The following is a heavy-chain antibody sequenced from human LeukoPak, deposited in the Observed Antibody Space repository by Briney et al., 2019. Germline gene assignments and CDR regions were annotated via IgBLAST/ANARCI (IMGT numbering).Heavy chain of an antibody. J-gene: IGHJ6*03. Sequence: PSETLSLTCAAYGGSFSGYYWSWIRQPPGKGLEWIGEINHSGSTNYNPSLKSRVTISVDTSKNQFSLKLSSVTAADTAVYYCARTILGGPCKYYYYMDVWGKGTTVTVSS. V-gene: IGHV4-34*01. CDR2: INHSGST. D-gene: IGHD3-16*01. CDR1: GGSFSGYY. CDR3: ARTILGGPCKYYYYMDV.